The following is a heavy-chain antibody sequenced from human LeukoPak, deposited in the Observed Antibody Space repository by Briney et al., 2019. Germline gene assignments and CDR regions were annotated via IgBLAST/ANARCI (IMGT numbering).Heavy chain of an antibody. CDR1: GGSFSGYY. CDR3: AKLADYYGDYLVDP. Sequence: PSETLSLTCAVYGGSFSGYYRSWIRQPPGKGLEWIGYIYYSGSTNYNPSLKSRVTISVDTSKNQFSLKLSSVTAADTAVYYCAKLADYYGDYLVDPWGQGTLITVSS. V-gene: IGHV4-59*01. CDR2: IYYSGST. J-gene: IGHJ5*02. D-gene: IGHD4-17*01.